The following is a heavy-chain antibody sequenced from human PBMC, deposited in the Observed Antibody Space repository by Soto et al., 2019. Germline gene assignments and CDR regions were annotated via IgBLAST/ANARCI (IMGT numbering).Heavy chain of an antibody. CDR1: GFTFSSYG. CDR3: AKTRRAYCGGDCPNNNWFDP. CDR2: ISYDGSNK. D-gene: IGHD2-21*02. Sequence: QVQLVESGGGVVQPGRSLRLSCAASGFTFSSYGMHWVRQAPGKGLEWVAGISYDGSNKYYADSVKGRFTISRDNSKNTLYLQMNSLRAEDTAVYYCAKTRRAYCGGDCPNNNWFDPWGQGTLVTVSS. J-gene: IGHJ5*02. V-gene: IGHV3-30*18.